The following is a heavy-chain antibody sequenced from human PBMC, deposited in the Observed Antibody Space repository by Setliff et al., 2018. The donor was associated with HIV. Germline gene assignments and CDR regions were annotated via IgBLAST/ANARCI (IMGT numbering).Heavy chain of an antibody. J-gene: IGHJ6*03. V-gene: IGHV4-61*09. CDR2: IYTSGST. CDR1: GDSISSGSYY. D-gene: IGHD3-9*01. Sequence: SETLSLTCTVSGDSISSGSYYWSWIRHPAGKGLEWIGHIYTSGSTNYNPSLKSPVTISLDTSKNQFSLKLSSVTAADTAVYYCARGGELRFFDPMSVSGYYYYYMDLWGKGTMVTVSS. CDR3: ARGGELRFFDPMSVSGYYYYYMDL.